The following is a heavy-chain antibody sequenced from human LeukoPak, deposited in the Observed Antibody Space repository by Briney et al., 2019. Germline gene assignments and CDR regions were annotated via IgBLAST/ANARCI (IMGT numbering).Heavy chain of an antibody. CDR2: INPNSGGT. D-gene: IGHD3-10*01. V-gene: IGHV1-2*02. CDR1: GYTFTGYY. J-gene: IGHJ6*02. Sequence: GASVKVSCKASGYTFTGYYMHWVRQAPGQGLEWMGWINPNSGGTNYAQKFQGRVTMTRDTSISTAYVELSRLRSDDTAVYYCARDLLGSGSYYYYYYGMDVWGQGTTVTVSS. CDR3: ARDLLGSGSYYYYYYGMDV.